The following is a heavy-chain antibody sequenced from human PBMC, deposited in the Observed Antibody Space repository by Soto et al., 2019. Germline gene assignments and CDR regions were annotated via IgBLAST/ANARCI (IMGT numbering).Heavy chain of an antibody. CDR3: SRDFKDCGSYRLGQYYYYGMGV. Sequence: QVQLVESGGGVVQPGRSLRLSCAASGFTFATYAIHWVRQAPGKGLEWVAVISYDGSKKYYADSVKGRFTISRDNSKNTMYLKMNGLRAEDTAVYYCSRDFKDCGSYRLGQYYYYGMGVWGQGTTVTVSS. J-gene: IGHJ6*02. CDR1: GFTFATYA. V-gene: IGHV3-30-3*01. D-gene: IGHD3-16*02. CDR2: ISYDGSKK.